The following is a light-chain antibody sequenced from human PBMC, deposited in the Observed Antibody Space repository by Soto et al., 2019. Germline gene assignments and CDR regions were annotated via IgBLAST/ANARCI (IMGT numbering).Light chain of an antibody. V-gene: IGLV1-40*01. CDR3: QSYDSSLSGRVV. CDR1: SSNIGAGYD. Sequence: QSVLTQPPSVSGDPGQRVTISCTGSSSNIGAGYDVHWYQQLPGTAPKLLIYGNSNRPSGVPDRFSGSKSGTSASLAITGLQAEDEADYYCQSYDSSLSGRVVFGGGTKLTVL. J-gene: IGLJ2*01. CDR2: GNS.